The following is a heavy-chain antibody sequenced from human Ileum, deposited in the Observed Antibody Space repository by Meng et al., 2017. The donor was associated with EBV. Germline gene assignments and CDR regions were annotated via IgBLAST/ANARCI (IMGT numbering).Heavy chain of an antibody. V-gene: IGHV3-23*04. Sequence: EVQLVESGXGLVQPGGSLRLSCAASGFDFVSYAMTWVRQAPGKGLEWITTISDTSERIYYADSVMGRFTVSRDNSKNTLSMQMDSLRADDTAIYYCVKVNYWDLNEYSTFDSWGQGTLVTVSS. D-gene: IGHD2-8*01. J-gene: IGHJ4*02. CDR3: VKVNYWDLNEYSTFDS. CDR2: ISDTSERI. CDR1: GFDFVSYA.